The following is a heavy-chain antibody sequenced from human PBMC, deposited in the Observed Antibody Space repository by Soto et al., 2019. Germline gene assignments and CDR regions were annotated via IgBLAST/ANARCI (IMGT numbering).Heavy chain of an antibody. CDR2: INPSGGST. CDR1: GYTFTSYY. D-gene: IGHD3-22*01. Sequence: GASVKVSCKASGYTFTSYYMYWVRQAPGQGLEWMGRINPSGGSTNYAQKFQGRVTMTRDTSTSTVYMELSSLRSEDTAVYYCARDYYDIRGGRNIDYWGQGTLVTVSS. V-gene: IGHV1-46*01. CDR3: ARDYYDIRGGRNIDY. J-gene: IGHJ4*02.